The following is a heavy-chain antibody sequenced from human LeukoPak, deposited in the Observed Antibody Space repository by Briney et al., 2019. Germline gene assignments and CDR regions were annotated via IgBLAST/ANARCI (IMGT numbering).Heavy chain of an antibody. V-gene: IGHV3-30*02. CDR3: AKDIATGGGNSIDY. D-gene: IGHD4-23*01. CDR2: IWSDGNSE. J-gene: IGHJ4*02. CDR1: GFTFNTYG. Sequence: PGGSLRLSCAASGFTFNTYGIHWVRQAPGKGLEWVAFIWSDGNSEYYADSLKGRFTVSRDNSKNTVYLQMHSLRAEDTAVYYCAKDIATGGGNSIDYWGQGTLLTVSS.